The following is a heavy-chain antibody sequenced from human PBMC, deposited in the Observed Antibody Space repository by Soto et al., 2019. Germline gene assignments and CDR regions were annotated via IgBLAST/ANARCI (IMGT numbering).Heavy chain of an antibody. J-gene: IGHJ4*02. CDR3: TRDGPDGSCTH. V-gene: IGHV3-7*01. D-gene: IGHD2-15*01. CDR2: IKQDASEK. Sequence: EVQLVESGGGLVQPGGSLRLSCAASGFTFSSYWMTWVRQAPGKGLEWVANIKQDASEKYYVDSVKGRFTISRDNAKNSLYLQMNSLRAEDTAVYYCTRDGPDGSCTHWGQGTLVTVSS. CDR1: GFTFSSYW.